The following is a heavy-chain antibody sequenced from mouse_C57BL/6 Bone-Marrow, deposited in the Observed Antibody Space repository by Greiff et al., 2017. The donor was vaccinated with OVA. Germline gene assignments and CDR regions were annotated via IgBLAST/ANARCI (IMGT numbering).Heavy chain of an antibody. CDR3: ARRGGDVGFAY. V-gene: IGHV1-76*01. D-gene: IGHD3-3*01. CDR2: IYPGSGNT. CDR1: GYTFTDYY. J-gene: IGHJ3*01. Sequence: QVQLKESGAELVRPGASVKLSCKASGYTFTDYYINWVKQRPGQGLEWIARIYPGSGNTYYNEKFKGKATLTAEKSSSTAYMQLSSLTSEDSAVYFCARRGGDVGFAYWGQGTLVTVSA.